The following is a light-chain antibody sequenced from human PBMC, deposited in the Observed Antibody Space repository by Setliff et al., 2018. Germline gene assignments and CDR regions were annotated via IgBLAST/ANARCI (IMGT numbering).Light chain of an antibody. V-gene: IGLV2-11*01. J-gene: IGLJ3*02. CDR3: CSYAGSFTWM. CDR2: DVS. Sequence: QSALTQPRSVSGSPGQSVTISCTGTSNDVGTYNYVSWYQQYAGKAPKVMIYDVSKRPSGVPDRFSGSKSGNTASLTISGLQVEDEADYYCCSYAGSFTWMFGGGTK. CDR1: SNDVGTYNY.